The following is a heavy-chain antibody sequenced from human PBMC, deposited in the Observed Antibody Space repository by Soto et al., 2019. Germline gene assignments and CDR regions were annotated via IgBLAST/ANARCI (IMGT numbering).Heavy chain of an antibody. V-gene: IGHV1-69*01. D-gene: IGHD6-19*01. CDR1: GGTFSSYA. CDR2: IIPIFGTA. CDR3: ARVALAVAGPNWYFDL. J-gene: IGHJ2*01. Sequence: QVQLVQSGAEVKKPGSSVEVSCKASGGTFSSYAISWVRQAPGQGLEWMGGIIPIFGTANYAQKFQGRVTITADESTSTAYMELSSLRSEDTAVYYCARVALAVAGPNWYFDLWGRGTLVTVSS.